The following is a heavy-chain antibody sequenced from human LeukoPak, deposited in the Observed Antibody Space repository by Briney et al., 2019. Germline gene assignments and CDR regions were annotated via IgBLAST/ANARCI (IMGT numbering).Heavy chain of an antibody. D-gene: IGHD3-22*01. CDR2: VNPSGGST. V-gene: IGHV1-46*01. CDR3: ARDRVYYYDSRGYGYNAIDF. CDR1: GYTFTSYY. Sequence: GASVKVSCKASGYTFTSYYMHWVRQAPGQGLEWMGIVNPSGGSTTYAQKFQGRVTMTSDTSTSTLYMDLSGLRSEDTAVYYCARDRVYYYDSRGYGYNAIDFWGQGTMVTVSS. J-gene: IGHJ3*01.